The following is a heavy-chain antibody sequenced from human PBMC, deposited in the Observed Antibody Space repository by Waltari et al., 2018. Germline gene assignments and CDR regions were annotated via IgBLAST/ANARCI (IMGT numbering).Heavy chain of an antibody. CDR3: ARGLGGSYSLQNPFDI. D-gene: IGHD1-26*01. CDR2: IVPMVGRP. J-gene: IGHJ3*02. Sequence: QMQLVQSGAAVKKHGSSGTVSCQASGRPFRRKSLPWMRQAPGQGLEWLGVIVPMVGRPTYAQKFQDRISIRADESTTTVYMEMFSLTSDDSAVYFCARGLGGSYSLQNPFDIWGQGTLVTVSS. V-gene: IGHV1-69*01. CDR1: GRPFRRKS.